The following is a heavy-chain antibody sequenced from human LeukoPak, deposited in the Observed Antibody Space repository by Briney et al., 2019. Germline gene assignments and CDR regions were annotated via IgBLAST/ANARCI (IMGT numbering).Heavy chain of an antibody. CDR1: RFAFSSYA. J-gene: IGHJ4*02. CDR3: AKDRGSYQDVF. D-gene: IGHD3-16*02. Sequence: PGGSLRLSCTASRFAFSSYAMSWVRQAPEKGLEWVSSITSSGESTLYAGSVKGQFTISRDNSKNTLYLQMNSLRAEDTALYYCAKDRGSYQDVFGGQGTLVTVSS. CDR2: ITSSGEST. V-gene: IGHV3-23*01.